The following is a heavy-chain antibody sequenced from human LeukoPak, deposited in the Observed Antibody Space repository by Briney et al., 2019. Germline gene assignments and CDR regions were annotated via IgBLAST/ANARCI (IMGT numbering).Heavy chain of an antibody. Sequence: GGSLRLSCAASGFTFSSYGMSWVRQGPGKGLEWVSSISGSGGSTYYADSVKGRFTISRDNSKNTLYLQMNSLRAEDTAVYYCATVVVAVTNWFDPWGQGTLVTVSS. J-gene: IGHJ5*02. V-gene: IGHV3-23*01. CDR1: GFTFSSYG. CDR2: ISGSGGST. D-gene: IGHD2-15*01. CDR3: ATVVVAVTNWFDP.